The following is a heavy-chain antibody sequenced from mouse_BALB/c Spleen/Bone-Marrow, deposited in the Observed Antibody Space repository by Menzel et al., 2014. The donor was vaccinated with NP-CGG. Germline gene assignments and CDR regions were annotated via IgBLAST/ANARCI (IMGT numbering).Heavy chain of an antibody. Sequence: QVQLQQSGAELVKPGASVKLSCKASGYTFTSYWMHWVKQRPGQGLEWIGEINPSNGRTNYNEKFKSKATLTVDKSPSTAYMQLSSLTSEDSAVYYCARCYYGNSFDYWGQGTTLTVSS. J-gene: IGHJ2*01. D-gene: IGHD2-1*01. CDR2: INPSNGRT. CDR3: ARCYYGNSFDY. V-gene: IGHV1S81*02. CDR1: GYTFTSYW.